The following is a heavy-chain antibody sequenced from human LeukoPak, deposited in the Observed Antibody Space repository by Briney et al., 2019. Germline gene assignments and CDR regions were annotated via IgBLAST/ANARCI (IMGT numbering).Heavy chain of an antibody. Sequence: SETLSLTCTVSGVSINGHYWSWIRNPQGKDREGIGFIYDNESANYKSSLESRVTMTVDTSKNQVSLKLNSVTAADTAVYYCARVLQNYYHLDVWGEGTTVTVSS. CDR1: GVSINGHY. CDR2: IYDNESA. J-gene: IGHJ6*03. V-gene: IGHV4-59*11. D-gene: IGHD3-3*01. CDR3: ARVLQNYYHLDV.